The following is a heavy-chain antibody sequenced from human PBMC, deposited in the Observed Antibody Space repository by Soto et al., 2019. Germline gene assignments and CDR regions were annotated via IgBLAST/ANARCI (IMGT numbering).Heavy chain of an antibody. CDR1: GFTFSLYS. D-gene: IGHD3-10*01. Sequence: EVQLVESGGGLGQPGGSLRLSCAASGFTFSLYSMSWVRQAPGKGLGWVSYISRSSTGIHYADSVKGRFTISRADATNSMQLQMNSLRDGDTAVYYCARAVTWGLDVWGQGTTVSISS. CDR3: ARAVTWGLDV. CDR2: ISRSSTGI. V-gene: IGHV3-48*02. J-gene: IGHJ6*02.